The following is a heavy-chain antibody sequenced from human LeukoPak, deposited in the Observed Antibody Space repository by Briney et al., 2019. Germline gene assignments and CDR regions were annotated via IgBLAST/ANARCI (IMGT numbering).Heavy chain of an antibody. Sequence: ASVKVSCKASGYTFTGYYMHWVRQAPGQGLEWMGRINPNSGGTNYAQKFQGRVTMTTDTSTSTAYMELRSLRSDDTAVYYCARDPRGIAVAGTPFDYWGQGTLVTVSS. J-gene: IGHJ4*02. V-gene: IGHV1-2*06. CDR1: GYTFTGYY. CDR3: ARDPRGIAVAGTPFDY. CDR2: INPNSGGT. D-gene: IGHD6-19*01.